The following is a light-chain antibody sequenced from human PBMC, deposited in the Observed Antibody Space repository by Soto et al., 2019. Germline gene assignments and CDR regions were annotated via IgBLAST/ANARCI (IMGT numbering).Light chain of an antibody. CDR3: QQYNNWPRT. V-gene: IGKV3-15*01. Sequence: EIVITQSPATLSVSPPERATLSCRASQSVSSNLAWYQQKPGQAPRLLIYGASTRATGIPARFSGSGSGTEFTLTISSLQSEDFAVYYCQQYNNWPRTFGQGTKVDIK. J-gene: IGKJ1*01. CDR2: GAS. CDR1: QSVSSN.